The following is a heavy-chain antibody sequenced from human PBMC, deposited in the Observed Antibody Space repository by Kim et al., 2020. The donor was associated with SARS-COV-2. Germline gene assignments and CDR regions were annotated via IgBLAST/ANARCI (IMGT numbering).Heavy chain of an antibody. Sequence: GGSLRLSCAASGFTFSNYAMSWVRQAPGKGLEWVSGFSISGRNTYYADSVKGRFTISRDNSKNTLYLQMNSLRAEDTAIYYCAKYARSMGVWGQGTTVT. J-gene: IGHJ6*02. CDR1: GFTFSNYA. CDR2: FSISGRNT. V-gene: IGHV3-23*01. CDR3: AKYARSMGV.